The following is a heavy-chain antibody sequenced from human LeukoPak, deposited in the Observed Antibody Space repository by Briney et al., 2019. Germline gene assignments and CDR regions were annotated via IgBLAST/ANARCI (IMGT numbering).Heavy chain of an antibody. CDR2: ISGSGGST. D-gene: IGHD4-23*01. V-gene: IGHV3-23*01. CDR1: GFTFSSYT. CDR3: AKDPGLRWNH. Sequence: GGSLRLSCGGSGFTFSSYTMNWVRPAPGKGLEWVSAISGSGGSTYYADSVKGRFTISRDNSKNTLYLQMNSLRAEDTAVYYCAKDPGLRWNHWGQGTLVTVSS. J-gene: IGHJ5*02.